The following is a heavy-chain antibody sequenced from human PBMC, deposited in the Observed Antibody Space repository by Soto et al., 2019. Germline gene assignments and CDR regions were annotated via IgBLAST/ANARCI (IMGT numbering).Heavy chain of an antibody. Sequence: QVQLVQSGAEVKKPGASVKVSCKASGYTFTSYGISWVRQAPGQGREWMGWISADNGNTNYAQKLQGRVTMTTDTTTSTAYMELRSLRSDDTAVDYCARDRGEYWGDNWFDPWGQGTLVTVSS. CDR1: GYTFTSYG. V-gene: IGHV1-18*01. D-gene: IGHD4-17*01. CDR3: ARDRGEYWGDNWFDP. J-gene: IGHJ5*02. CDR2: ISADNGNT.